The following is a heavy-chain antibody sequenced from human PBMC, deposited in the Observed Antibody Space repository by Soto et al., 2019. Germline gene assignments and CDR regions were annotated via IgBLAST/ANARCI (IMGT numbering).Heavy chain of an antibody. CDR2: IYYSGST. V-gene: IGHV4-59*01. D-gene: IGHD5-18*01. CDR3: ARGVSYGYVFWFDP. Sequence: PSETLSLTCTVSGGSISSYYWSWIRQPPGKGLEWIGYIYYSGSTNYNPSLKSRVTISVDTSKNQFSLKLSSVTAADTAVYYCARGVSYGYVFWFDPWGQGTLVTVSS. CDR1: GGSISSYY. J-gene: IGHJ5*02.